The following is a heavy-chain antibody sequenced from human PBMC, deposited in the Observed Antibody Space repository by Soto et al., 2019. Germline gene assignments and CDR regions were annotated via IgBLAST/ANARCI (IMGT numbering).Heavy chain of an antibody. CDR2: IKQDGSEK. Sequence: LRLSCAASGFTFSSYWMSWVRQAPGKGLEWVANIKQDGSEKYYVDSVKGRFTISRDNAKNSLYLQMNSLRAEDTAVYYCARDQYYYDSSGYWVYWGQGTLVTVSS. V-gene: IGHV3-7*03. CDR1: GFTFSSYW. D-gene: IGHD3-22*01. CDR3: ARDQYYYDSSGYWVY. J-gene: IGHJ4*02.